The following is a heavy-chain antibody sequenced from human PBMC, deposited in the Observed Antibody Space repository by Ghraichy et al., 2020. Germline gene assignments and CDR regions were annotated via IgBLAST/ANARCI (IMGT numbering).Heavy chain of an antibody. CDR2: IYSSGST. D-gene: IGHD2-2*01. CDR3: AGGRNIVVVPAAIPVNWFDP. CDR1: GGSISSSSYY. Sequence: SETLYLTCTVSGGSISSSSYYWGWIRQPPGKGLEWIGSIYSSGSTSYNPSLKSRVTLSVDTSKNQFSLKLISVTAADTAVYYCAGGRNIVVVPAAIPVNWFDPWGQGTLVTVSS. V-gene: IGHV4-39*01. J-gene: IGHJ5*02.